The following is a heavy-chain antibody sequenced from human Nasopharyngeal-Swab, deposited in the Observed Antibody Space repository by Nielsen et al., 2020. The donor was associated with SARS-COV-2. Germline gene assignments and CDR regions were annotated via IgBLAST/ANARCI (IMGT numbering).Heavy chain of an antibody. CDR3: TTEIVVVPAAIHYYYYGMDV. Sequence: VRQAPGKGLEWVGRIKSKTDGGTTDYAAPVKGRFTISRDDSKNTLYLQMNSLKTEDTAVYYCTTEIVVVPAAIHYYYYGMDVWGQGTTVTVSS. J-gene: IGHJ6*02. CDR2: IKSKTDGGTT. D-gene: IGHD2-2*02. V-gene: IGHV3-15*01.